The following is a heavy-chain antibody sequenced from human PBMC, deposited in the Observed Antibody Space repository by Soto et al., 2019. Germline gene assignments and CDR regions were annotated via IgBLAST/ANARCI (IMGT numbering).Heavy chain of an antibody. D-gene: IGHD3-3*01. CDR3: ARRPYDFWSGIWDGMDV. J-gene: IGHJ6*02. V-gene: IGHV4-39*01. CDR2: IYYSGST. CDR1: GGSISSSSYY. Sequence: QLQLQESGPGLVKPSETLSLTCTVSGGSISSSSYYWGWIRQPPGKGLEWIGSIYYSGSTYYNPSLKSRVTISVDTSKNQFSLKLSSVTAADTAVYYCARRPYDFWSGIWDGMDVWGQGTTVTVSS.